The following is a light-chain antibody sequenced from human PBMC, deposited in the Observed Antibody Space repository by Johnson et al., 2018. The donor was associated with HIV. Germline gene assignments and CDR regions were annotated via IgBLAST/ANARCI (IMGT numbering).Light chain of an antibody. V-gene: IGLV1-51*01. CDR3: GTWDRSLNAGGV. Sequence: QSVLTEPPSVSAAPGQKVTISCSGGSSNIANNYVSWYQQLPGSAAKLLIYDNDKRPSGIPDRFPGSKSGTSATLAITGLQTGDEADYSCGTWDRSLNAGGVFGTGTKVTVL. CDR2: DND. J-gene: IGLJ1*01. CDR1: SSNIANNY.